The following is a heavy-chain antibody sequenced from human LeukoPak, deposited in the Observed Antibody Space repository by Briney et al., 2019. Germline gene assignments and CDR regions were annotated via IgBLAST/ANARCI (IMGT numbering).Heavy chain of an antibody. Sequence: PGGSLRLSCAASGFTFSSHSMNWVRQAPGKGLEWVSSISSSSSYIYYADSVKGRFTISRDNAKNSLYLQMNSLRAEDTAVYYCARVVPAAGTDYWGQGTLVTVSS. D-gene: IGHD6-13*01. CDR3: ARVVPAAGTDY. J-gene: IGHJ4*02. CDR1: GFTFSSHS. V-gene: IGHV3-21*01. CDR2: ISSSSSYI.